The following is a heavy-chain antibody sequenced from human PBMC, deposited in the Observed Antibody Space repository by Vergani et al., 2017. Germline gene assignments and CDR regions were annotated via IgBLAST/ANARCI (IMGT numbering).Heavy chain of an antibody. CDR3: AREDSSTSGRDFYF. Sequence: DVHLLESGGALVHPGGSLRLSCVVSGFDFSSYIMNWVRQAPGKGLEGVSFVSTGTKSQSYAESVKGRFTISRDSAKNSLYLQMDSLRAEDTAVYYCAREDSSTSGRDFYFWVQGTKVTVSS. J-gene: IGHJ3*01. D-gene: IGHD2-2*01. CDR2: VSTGTKSQ. V-gene: IGHV3-48*01. CDR1: GFDFSSYI.